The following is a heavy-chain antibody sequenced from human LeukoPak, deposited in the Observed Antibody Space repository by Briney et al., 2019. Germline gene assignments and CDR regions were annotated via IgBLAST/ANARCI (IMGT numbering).Heavy chain of an antibody. CDR2: INPNRGGT. D-gene: IGHD4-23*01. CDR1: GYSFIDYY. Sequence: GASVKVSCKTSGYSFIDYYMHWVRQAPGQGLEWMGWINPNRGGTNYAQKFQGRVTMTRDTSISTVYMELSSLRSEDTAVYYCARDNSVEDTAWWFDPWGQGTLVTVSS. V-gene: IGHV1-2*02. CDR3: ARDNSVEDTAWWFDP. J-gene: IGHJ5*02.